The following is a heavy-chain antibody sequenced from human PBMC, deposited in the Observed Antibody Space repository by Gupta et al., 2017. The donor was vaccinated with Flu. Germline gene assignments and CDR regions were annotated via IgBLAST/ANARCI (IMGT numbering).Heavy chain of an antibody. CDR2: IYYCGST. CDR3: TGRSKTPRGAFDI. CDR1: GGSLSSSNYY. V-gene: IGHV4-39*01. J-gene: IGHJ3*02. D-gene: IGHD2/OR15-2a*01. Sequence: LQLQESGPGLVKPSETLSLNCNVSGGSLSSSNYYWYWIRQPPGKGLEWIGNIYYCGSTYHNPSLKSRCSISVDTSKNQFSLKLTSVTAADTAVYYCTGRSKTPRGAFDIWGQGTMVTVFS.